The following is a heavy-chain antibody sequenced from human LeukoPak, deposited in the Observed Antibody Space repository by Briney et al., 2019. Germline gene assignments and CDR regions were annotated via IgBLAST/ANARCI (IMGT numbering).Heavy chain of an antibody. CDR1: GFTFSSLD. J-gene: IGHJ4*02. D-gene: IGHD6-19*01. CDR2: ISASGSNT. V-gene: IGHV3-23*01. CDR3: AKDSVRSGGWFYFDN. Sequence: GGSLKLSCAASGFTFSSLDMAWVRQAPGKGLEWVSGISASGSNTFYADSVKGRFTISRDNSKNTLYLQVSSLRVEDTAIYYCAKDSVRSGGWFYFDNWGQGTLVSVSS.